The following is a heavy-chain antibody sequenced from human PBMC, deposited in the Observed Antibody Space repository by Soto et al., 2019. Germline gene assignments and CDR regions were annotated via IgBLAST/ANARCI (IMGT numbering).Heavy chain of an antibody. Sequence: QVQLVQSGAEVKKPGSSVKVPCKASGGTFSSYAITWVRQAPGQGLEWMGGIIPIFGTANYAKKFEVRVTITADESTSTAYMEVCSLRSEDTAVYYCARSSAAGTCNWFGPWGQGTLVTVSS. CDR3: ARSSAAGTCNWFGP. D-gene: IGHD6-13*01. CDR1: GGTFSSYA. J-gene: IGHJ5*02. V-gene: IGHV1-69*01. CDR2: IIPIFGTA.